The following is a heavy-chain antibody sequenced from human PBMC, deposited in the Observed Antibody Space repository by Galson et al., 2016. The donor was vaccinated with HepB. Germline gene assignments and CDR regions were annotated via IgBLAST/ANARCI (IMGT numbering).Heavy chain of an antibody. D-gene: IGHD3-22*01. V-gene: IGHV3-64D*06. CDR2: ISSNGGST. J-gene: IGHJ4*03. Sequence: SLRLSCAASGFTFSSYAMHWVRQAPGKGLEYVSAISSNGGSTYYADSVKGRFTISRDNSKNTLYLQMSSLRAEDTAVYYCVKGGGSYDSSGYYGFDYWGQGTTVTVSS. CDR1: GFTFSSYA. CDR3: VKGGGSYDSSGYYGFDY.